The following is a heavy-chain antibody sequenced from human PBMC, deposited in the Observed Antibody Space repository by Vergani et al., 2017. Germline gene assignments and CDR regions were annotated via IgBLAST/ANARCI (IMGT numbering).Heavy chain of an antibody. CDR3: ARDGGEYDKDALDV. D-gene: IGHD2-21*01. CDR2: IYYSGST. J-gene: IGHJ3*01. CDR1: GGSISSGGYY. Sequence: QVQLQESGPGLVKPSQTLSLTCTVSGGSISSGGYYWSWIRQHPGKGLEWIGYIYYSGSTYYNPSLRSRAIMSVDASKKQFSLKLTSVTAADTAVYYCARDGGEYDKDALDVWGQGTKVTVTS. V-gene: IGHV4-31*03.